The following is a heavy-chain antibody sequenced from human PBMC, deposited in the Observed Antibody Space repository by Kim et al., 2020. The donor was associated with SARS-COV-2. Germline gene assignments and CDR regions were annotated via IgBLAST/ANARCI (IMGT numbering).Heavy chain of an antibody. CDR3: AREEGYGSGSYGGMDV. CDR1: GFTFSSYS. D-gene: IGHD3-10*01. V-gene: IGHV3-48*02. J-gene: IGHJ6*02. Sequence: GGSLRLSCAASGFTFSSYSMNWVRQAPGKGLEWVSYISSSSSTIYYADSVKGRFTISRDNAKNSLYLQMNSLRDEDTAVYYCAREEGYGSGSYGGMDVWGQGTTVTVSS. CDR2: ISSSSSTI.